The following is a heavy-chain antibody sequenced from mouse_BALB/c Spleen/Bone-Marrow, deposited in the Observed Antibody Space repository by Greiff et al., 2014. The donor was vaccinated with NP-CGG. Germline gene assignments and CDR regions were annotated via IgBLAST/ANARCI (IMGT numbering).Heavy chain of an antibody. D-gene: IGHD3-1*01. CDR3: ARARATSWFAY. CDR1: GFSLTRYD. J-gene: IGHJ3*01. CDR2: IWAGGNT. V-gene: IGHV2-9*02. Sequence: VKLVESGPGLVAPSQSLSITCTVSGFSLTRYDVHWVRRPPGKGLEWLGVIWAGGNTNYNSALMSRLSISKDNSKSQVFLKMNSLENDDTATYYCARARATSWFAYWGQGTLVTVSA.